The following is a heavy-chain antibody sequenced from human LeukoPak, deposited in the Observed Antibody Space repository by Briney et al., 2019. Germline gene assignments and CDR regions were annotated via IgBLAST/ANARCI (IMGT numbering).Heavy chain of an antibody. Sequence: PSETLSLTCAVYGGSFSGYYWSWIRQPPGKGLEWIGEINHSGSTNYNPSLKSRVTISVDTSKNQFSLKLSSVTAADTAVYYCAWSDYYDCSGYSYWGQGTMVTVSS. CDR1: GGSFSGYY. CDR2: INHSGST. V-gene: IGHV4-34*01. D-gene: IGHD3-22*01. CDR3: AWSDYYDCSGYSY. J-gene: IGHJ3*01.